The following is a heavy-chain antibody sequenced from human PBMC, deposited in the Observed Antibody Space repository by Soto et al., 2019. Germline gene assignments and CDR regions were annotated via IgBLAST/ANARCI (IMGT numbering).Heavy chain of an antibody. V-gene: IGHV3-23*01. J-gene: IGHJ3*02. CDR2: INNSGHYT. Sequence: LRLSCTTSTLRFSDHTMSWVRQAPGKGLEWVSDINNSGHYTYYADSVKGRFTISRDNSKDTMFLQMNNLRVEDTAMYYCARRPDAFDIWGQGTMVTVSS. CDR3: ARRPDAFDI. CDR1: TLRFSDHT.